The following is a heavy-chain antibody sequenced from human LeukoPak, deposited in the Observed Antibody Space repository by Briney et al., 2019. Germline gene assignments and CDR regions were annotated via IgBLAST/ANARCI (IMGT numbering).Heavy chain of an antibody. D-gene: IGHD2-15*01. CDR2: ISYDGSNK. J-gene: IGHJ4*02. CDR1: GFTFSSYA. CDR3: ARKGYFGDQPLDY. V-gene: IGHV3-30*04. Sequence: GESLRLSCAASGFTFSSYAMHWVRQAPGKGLEWVAVISYDGSNKYYADSVKGRFTISRDNSKNTLYLQMNSLRAEDTAVYYCARKGYFGDQPLDYWGQGTLVTVSS.